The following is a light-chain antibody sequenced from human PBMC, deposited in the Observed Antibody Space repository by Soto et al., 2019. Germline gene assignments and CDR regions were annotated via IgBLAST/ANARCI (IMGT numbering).Light chain of an antibody. V-gene: IGLV2-23*03. CDR2: EGS. J-gene: IGLJ2*01. Sequence: QSALTQPASVSGSPGQSITISCTGTSSDVGSYNLVSWYQQHPGQAPKLMIYEGSKRPSGVSNRFSGSKSGNTASLTIDGLQAEDDADYYCCSYAGSSTFVVFGGGTKLTV. CDR1: SSDVGSYNL. CDR3: CSYAGSSTFVV.